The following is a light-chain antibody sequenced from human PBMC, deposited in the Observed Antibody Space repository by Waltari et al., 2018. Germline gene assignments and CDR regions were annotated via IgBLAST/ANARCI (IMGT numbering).Light chain of an antibody. Sequence: QSVLTQPPSASGTPGQRVTISCSGSASNIGGNLVNWYQQLPGKAPKLLIDRSDQRPSRVPDRFSGSKTGTSASLAISGLQSDDEADYFWASWDDSLNGHWVFGGGTKVTVL. V-gene: IGLV1-44*01. CDR1: ASNIGGNL. CDR2: RSD. CDR3: ASWDDSLNGHWV. J-gene: IGLJ3*02.